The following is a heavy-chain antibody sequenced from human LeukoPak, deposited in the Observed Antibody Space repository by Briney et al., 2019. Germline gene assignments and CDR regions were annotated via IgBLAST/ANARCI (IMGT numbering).Heavy chain of an antibody. J-gene: IGHJ4*02. CDR1: GYTFTSYG. V-gene: IGHV1-18*01. CDR2: ISAYNGNT. CDR3: ARDATRYCSGGSCYSDY. Sequence: SVKVSCKASGYTFTSYGISWVRQAPGQGLEWMGWISAYNGNTNYAQKLQGRVTMTTDTSTSTAYMELRSLRSDDTAVYYCARDATRYCSGGSCYSDYWGQGTLVTVSS. D-gene: IGHD2-15*01.